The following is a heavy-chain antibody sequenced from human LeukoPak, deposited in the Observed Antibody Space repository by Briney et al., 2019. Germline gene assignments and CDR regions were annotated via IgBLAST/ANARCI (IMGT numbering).Heavy chain of an antibody. J-gene: IGHJ4*02. CDR1: GGSFSGYY. CDR3: ARQGRDGYIVDY. Sequence: SETLSLTCAVYGGSFSGYYWSWIRQPPGKGLEWIGEINHSGSTNYNPSLKSRVTISVNTSKNQFSLKLSSVTAADTAVYYCARQGRDGYIVDYWGQGTLVTVSS. V-gene: IGHV4-34*01. D-gene: IGHD2-21*02. CDR2: INHSGST.